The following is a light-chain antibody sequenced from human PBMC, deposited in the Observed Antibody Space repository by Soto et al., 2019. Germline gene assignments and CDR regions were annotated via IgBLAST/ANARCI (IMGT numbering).Light chain of an antibody. CDR1: QSVSSY. CDR2: DAS. CDR3: QQRSNWPLT. J-gene: IGKJ4*01. Sequence: FIQNPATPSFSPGERATLSCRASQSVSSYLAWYQQKPGQAPRLLIYDASNRATGIPARFSGSGSGTDFTLTISSLEPEDFAVYYCQQRSNWPLTFGGGTKV. V-gene: IGKV3-11*01.